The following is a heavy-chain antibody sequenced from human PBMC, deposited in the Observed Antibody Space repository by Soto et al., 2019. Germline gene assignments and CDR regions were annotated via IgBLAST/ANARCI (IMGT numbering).Heavy chain of an antibody. CDR3: VRGGGGGQFDY. V-gene: IGHV3-11*06. Sequence: GGSLRLSCAASGFSLSDFYMSWIRQAPGKGLEWVSYISINSNYREYADSVKGRHTISRHNAKNSLFLQMNSLRGEDTAVYYCVRGGGGGQFDYWGQGTLVTVSS. CDR2: ISINSNYR. J-gene: IGHJ4*02. D-gene: IGHD2-15*01. CDR1: GFSLSDFY.